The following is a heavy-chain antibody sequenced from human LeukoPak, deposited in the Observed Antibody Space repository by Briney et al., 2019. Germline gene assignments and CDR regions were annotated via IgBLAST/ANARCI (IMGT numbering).Heavy chain of an antibody. V-gene: IGHV4-59*01. J-gene: IGHJ4*02. CDR1: GGSISSYY. CDR3: AASIAEAGTPFDY. D-gene: IGHD6-19*01. CDR2: IYYSGST. Sequence: KPSETLSLTCTVSGGSISSYYWSWIRQPPGKGLEWIGYIYYSGSTNYNPSLKSRVTISVDTSKNQFSLKLSSVTAADTAVYYCAASIAEAGTPFDYWGQGTLVTVSS.